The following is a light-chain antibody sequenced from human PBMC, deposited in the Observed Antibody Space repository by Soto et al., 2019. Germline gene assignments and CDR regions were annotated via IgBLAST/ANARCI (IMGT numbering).Light chain of an antibody. Sequence: EIVMTQSPATLSVSPGGRATLSCRASQSVSSNLAWYQQKPGQAPRLLIYGASTRATGFPARFSGSGSGTEFTLTISSLQSEDFAVYYVQQYKNWPLTVGGGTRVEIK. V-gene: IGKV3-15*01. CDR3: QQYKNWPLT. J-gene: IGKJ4*01. CDR2: GAS. CDR1: QSVSSN.